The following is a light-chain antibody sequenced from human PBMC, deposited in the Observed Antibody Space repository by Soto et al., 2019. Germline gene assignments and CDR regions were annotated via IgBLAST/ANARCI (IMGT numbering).Light chain of an antibody. J-gene: IGLJ2*01. CDR3: QSYDSSLSGSV. CDR2: GNS. Sequence: QSVLTQPPSVSGAPGQRVTISCTGSSSNFGAGYVVHWYQQLPGTAPKLLIYGNSNRPSGVPDRFSGSKSGTSASLAITGLQAEDEADYYCQSYDSSLSGSVFGGGTKLTVL. V-gene: IGLV1-40*01. CDR1: SSNFGAGYV.